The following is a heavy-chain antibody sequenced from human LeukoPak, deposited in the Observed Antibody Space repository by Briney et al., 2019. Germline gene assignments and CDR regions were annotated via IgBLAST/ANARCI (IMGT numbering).Heavy chain of an antibody. CDR2: ISYDGSNK. J-gene: IGHJ5*02. V-gene: IGHV3-30*18. CDR1: GFTFSSYG. D-gene: IGHD1-1*01. CDR3: AKARRTTGFDP. Sequence: PGGSLRPSCAASGFTFSSYGMHWVRQAPGKGLEWVAVISYDGSNKYYADSVKGRFTISRDNSKNTLYLQMNSLRAEDTAVYYCAKARRTTGFDPWGQGTLVTVSS.